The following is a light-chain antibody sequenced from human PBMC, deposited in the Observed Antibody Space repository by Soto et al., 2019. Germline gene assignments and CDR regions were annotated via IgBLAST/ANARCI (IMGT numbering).Light chain of an antibody. CDR2: RAS. Sequence: DIPMTQSPSSLSASVGDRVTITCRASQIINTWLAWYQQKPGKAPKLVIYRASNLVNGVPSRFSGSGSGTEFTLTISSLQPDDFSIYYCQQYETYSGTFGPGTKVDL. CDR1: QIINTW. CDR3: QQYETYSGT. J-gene: IGKJ3*01. V-gene: IGKV1-5*03.